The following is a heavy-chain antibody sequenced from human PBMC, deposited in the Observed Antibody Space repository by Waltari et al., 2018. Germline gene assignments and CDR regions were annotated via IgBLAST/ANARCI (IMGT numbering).Heavy chain of an antibody. J-gene: IGHJ4*02. D-gene: IGHD1-1*01. CDR1: GGSISSGSYY. Sequence: QVQLQESGPGLVKPSQTLSPTCTVSGGSISSGSYYWSWIRKTAGQALEWIGRIYTGGSTNYNPSLKSRVTISVDTSKNQFSLKLSSVTAADTAVYYCAREDWNDEFYFDYWGQGTLVTVSS. V-gene: IGHV4-61*02. CDR3: AREDWNDEFYFDY. CDR2: IYTGGST.